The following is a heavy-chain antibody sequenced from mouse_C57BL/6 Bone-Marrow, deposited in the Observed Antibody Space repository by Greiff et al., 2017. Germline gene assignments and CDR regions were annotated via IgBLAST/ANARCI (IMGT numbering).Heavy chain of an antibody. CDR1: GYTFTGYW. Sequence: VQLQQSGAELMKPGASVKLSCKATGYTFTGYWIEWVKQRPGHGLEWIGEILPGSGSTNYNEKFKGKATFTADTSSNTAYMQLSSLTPEDSAIXNCSSETCNYDFDYWGQGTTLTVSS. D-gene: IGHD2-1*01. CDR3: SSETCNYDFDY. CDR2: ILPGSGST. J-gene: IGHJ2*01. V-gene: IGHV1-9*01.